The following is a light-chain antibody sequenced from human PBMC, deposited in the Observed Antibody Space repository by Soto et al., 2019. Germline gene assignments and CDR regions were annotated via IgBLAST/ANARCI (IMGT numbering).Light chain of an antibody. CDR3: QQYNNWPLIYT. V-gene: IGKV3-15*01. J-gene: IGKJ3*01. CDR2: VAS. Sequence: ERVMTQSPATLSVSPGERATLSCRASPSVSSNLAWYQQKPGQAPRLLIYVASTSATGIPARFTGSGSGTEFTHTILSRQAAALVHYYCQQYNNWPLIYTFGPGTKMDI. CDR1: PSVSSN.